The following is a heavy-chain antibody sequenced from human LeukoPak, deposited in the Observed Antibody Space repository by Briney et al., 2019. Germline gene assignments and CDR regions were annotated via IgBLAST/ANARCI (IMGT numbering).Heavy chain of an antibody. CDR1: GGSISSGGYY. D-gene: IGHD5-12*01. CDR3: ARDGVRYSGYGAFDY. Sequence: PSETLSLTCTVSGGSISSGGYYWSRIRQHPGKGLEWIGYVYFSGITYYNPSLKSRVTISLDRSKNQFYLEVNSVTAADTAVYFCARDGVRYSGYGAFDYWGQGALVTVSS. CDR2: VYFSGIT. J-gene: IGHJ4*02. V-gene: IGHV4-31*03.